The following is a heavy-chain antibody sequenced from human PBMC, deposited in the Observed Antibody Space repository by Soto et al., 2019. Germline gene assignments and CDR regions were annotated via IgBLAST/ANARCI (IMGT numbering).Heavy chain of an antibody. CDR3: ARAPPGYDSSGPGY. Sequence: TGGSLRLSCAASGFTFSSYWMSWVRQAPGKGLEWVANIKQDGSEKYYVDSVKGRFTISRDNAKNSLYLQMNSLRAEDTAVYYCARAPPGYDSSGPGYWGQGILVTVSS. CDR2: IKQDGSEK. CDR1: GFTFSSYW. V-gene: IGHV3-7*03. J-gene: IGHJ4*02. D-gene: IGHD3-22*01.